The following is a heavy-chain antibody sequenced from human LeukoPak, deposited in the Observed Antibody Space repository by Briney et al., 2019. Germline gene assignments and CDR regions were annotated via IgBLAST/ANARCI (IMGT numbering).Heavy chain of an antibody. CDR2: IYYSGST. Sequence: PSETLSLTCTVSGGSISSSYYYWGWIRQPPGKGLEWIGSIYYSGSTYYNPSLKSRVTISVDTSKNQFSLKLSSVTAADTAVYYCARCHDYGDYDASDIWGQGTMVTVSS. D-gene: IGHD4-17*01. J-gene: IGHJ3*02. CDR3: ARCHDYGDYDASDI. CDR1: GGSISSSYYY. V-gene: IGHV4-39*01.